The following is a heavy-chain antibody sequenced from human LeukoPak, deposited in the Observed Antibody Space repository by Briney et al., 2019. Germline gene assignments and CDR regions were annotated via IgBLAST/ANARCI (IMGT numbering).Heavy chain of an antibody. CDR3: ARHSPHMDFDY. D-gene: IGHD2-21*01. CDR2: LYYSGYLYYNGST. J-gene: IGHJ4*02. CDR1: GGSINSYY. Sequence: SETLSLTCTVSGGSINSYYWSWIRQPPGNGLECIGYLYYSGYLYYNGSTNYNPSLKSRVTISVDTSKNQFSLKLSSVTAADTAVYYCARHSPHMDFDYWGQGTLVTVSS. V-gene: IGHV4-59*08.